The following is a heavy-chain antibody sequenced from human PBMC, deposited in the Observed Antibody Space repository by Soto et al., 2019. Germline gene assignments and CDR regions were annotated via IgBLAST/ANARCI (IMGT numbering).Heavy chain of an antibody. CDR1: GGSISSSSYY. CDR3: ARYYYDSSGPVDY. J-gene: IGHJ4*02. D-gene: IGHD3-22*01. CDR2: IYYSGST. V-gene: IGHV4-39*01. Sequence: SETLSLTCTVSGGSISSSSYYWGWIRQPPGKGLEWIGSIYYSGSTYYNPSLKSRVTISVDTPKNQFSLKLSSVTAADTAVYYCARYYYDSSGPVDYWGQGTLVTVSS.